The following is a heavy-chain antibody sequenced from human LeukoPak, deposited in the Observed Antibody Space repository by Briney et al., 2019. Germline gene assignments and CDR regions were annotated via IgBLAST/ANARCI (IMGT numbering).Heavy chain of an antibody. D-gene: IGHD6-6*01. CDR2: IYPYSGDT. CDR1: GYTFTGYY. J-gene: IGHJ3*02. V-gene: IGHV1-2*02. Sequence: ASVKVSCKASGYTFTGYYIHWVRQAPGEGLEWMGWIYPYSGDTNYAQNFQGRVTMTRDTSISTAYMELSSLKSDDTAVYYCARDRNSGSSLDIWGQGTMLTVSS. CDR3: ARDRNSGSSLDI.